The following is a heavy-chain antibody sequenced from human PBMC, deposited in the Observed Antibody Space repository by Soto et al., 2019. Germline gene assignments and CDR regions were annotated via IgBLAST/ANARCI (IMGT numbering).Heavy chain of an antibody. CDR3: ARGQLVWYGDLTPYHRDMDV. D-gene: IGHD3-10*01. CDR2: ISHDGGT. J-gene: IGHJ6*02. V-gene: IGHV4-34*02. CDR1: GGSFADFY. Sequence: QVQLQQWGAGLLRPSETLSLTCAFYGGSFADFYWRWVRQSPGKGLEWVGEISHDGGTNYSPSLASRVSISVDTSKNQFSLHMRSVTAADTGLYYCARGQLVWYGDLTPYHRDMDVWGQGTTVTVSS.